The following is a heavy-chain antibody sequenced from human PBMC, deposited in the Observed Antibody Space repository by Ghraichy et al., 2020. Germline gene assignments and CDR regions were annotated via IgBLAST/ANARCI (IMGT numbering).Heavy chain of an antibody. CDR1: GGSISSYY. CDR3: ARDRSSTYYWFDP. Sequence: SETLSLTCTVSGGSISSYYWSWIRQPPGKGLEWIGYIYYSGSTNYNPSLKSRVTISVDTSKNQFSLKLSSVTAADTAVYYCARDRSSTYYWFDPWGQGTLVTVSS. J-gene: IGHJ5*02. D-gene: IGHD2-2*01. CDR2: IYYSGST. V-gene: IGHV4-59*01.